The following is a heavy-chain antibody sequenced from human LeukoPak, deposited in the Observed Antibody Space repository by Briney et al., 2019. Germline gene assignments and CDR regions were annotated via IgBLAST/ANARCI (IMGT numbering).Heavy chain of an antibody. CDR3: ARSGGDYYYGMDV. CDR2: INKDGTNT. D-gene: IGHD2-15*01. CDR1: GFSFRNYW. J-gene: IGHJ6*02. V-gene: IGHV3-74*01. Sequence: GGSLRPSCAASGFSFRNYWMHWVRQAPGKGLVWVSRINKDGTNTNYADSVKGRFTISRDNAKNTLYLQMNSLRAEDTAVYYCARSGGDYYYGMDVWGQGTTVTVSS.